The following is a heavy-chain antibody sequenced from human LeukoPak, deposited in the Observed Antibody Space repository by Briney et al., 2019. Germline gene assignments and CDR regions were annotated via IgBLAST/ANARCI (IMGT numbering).Heavy chain of an antibody. CDR2: ISVYNGNT. D-gene: IGHD3-22*01. V-gene: IGHV1-18*01. CDR3: ARDINGYYYDSHGYYPTDL. CDR1: GYIFTSYG. Sequence: ASVKVSCKASGYIFTSYGISWVRQAPGQGLEWVGWISVYNGNTNYPQRLQGRVTMTTDTSTTTAYMELRSLRSDDTAVYYCARDINGYYYDSHGYYPTDLWGQGILVTVSP. J-gene: IGHJ5*02.